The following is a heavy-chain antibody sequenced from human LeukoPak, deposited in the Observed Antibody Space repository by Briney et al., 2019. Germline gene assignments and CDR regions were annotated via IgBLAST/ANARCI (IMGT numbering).Heavy chain of an antibody. CDR3: ARRAYSAAYWKHFDY. CDR2: IYYHENT. J-gene: IGHJ4*02. CDR1: GGSISSSSDY. V-gene: IGHV4-39*01. Sequence: PSETLSLTCTVSGGSISSSSDYWGWIRQAPGKGLEWIGSIYYHENTYYNSSLKSRVTISVDTPKNQFSLKLNSVTAADTAVYFCARRAYSAAYWKHFDYWGQGTLVTVSS. D-gene: IGHD1-1*01.